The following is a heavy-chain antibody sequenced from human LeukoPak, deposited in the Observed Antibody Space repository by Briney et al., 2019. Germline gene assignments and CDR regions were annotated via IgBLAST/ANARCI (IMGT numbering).Heavy chain of an antibody. CDR2: TNHSGST. Sequence: PSETLSLTCAVYGGSFSGYYWSWIRQPPGKGLEWIGETNHSGSTNYNPSLKSRVTISVDTSKNQFSLKLSSVTAADTAVYYCASSSWALSYFDYWGQGTLVTVSS. D-gene: IGHD6-13*01. V-gene: IGHV4-34*01. J-gene: IGHJ4*02. CDR3: ASSSWALSYFDY. CDR1: GGSFSGYY.